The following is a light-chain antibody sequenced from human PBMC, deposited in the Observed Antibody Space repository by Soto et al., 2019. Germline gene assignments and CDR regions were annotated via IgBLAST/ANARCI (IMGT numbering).Light chain of an antibody. V-gene: IGKV3-15*01. CDR2: DAS. CDR1: QSISSN. J-gene: IGKJ4*01. CDR3: QQYNNWPLT. Sequence: EIVLTKSAATLSLSPWERATLSCRASQSISSNLAWFQQKPGQAPRLLIYDASTMATGFPARFSGSGSGTEFTLTISSLQSEDFAVYYCQQYNNWPLTFGGGTKVDI.